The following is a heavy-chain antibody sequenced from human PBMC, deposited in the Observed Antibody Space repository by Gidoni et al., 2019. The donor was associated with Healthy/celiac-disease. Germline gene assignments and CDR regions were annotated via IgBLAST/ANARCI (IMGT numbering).Heavy chain of an antibody. J-gene: IGHJ6*02. CDR3: AKDGATVTTPYYYGMDV. CDR1: GFTFSSYG. CDR2: ISYDGSNK. Sequence: QVQLVESGGGVVQPGRSLRLSCAASGFTFSSYGMHWVRQAPGKGLEWVAVISYDGSNKYYADSVKGRFTISRDNSKNTLYLQMNSLRAEDTAVYYCAKDGATVTTPYYYGMDVWGQGTTVTVSS. D-gene: IGHD4-17*01. V-gene: IGHV3-30*18.